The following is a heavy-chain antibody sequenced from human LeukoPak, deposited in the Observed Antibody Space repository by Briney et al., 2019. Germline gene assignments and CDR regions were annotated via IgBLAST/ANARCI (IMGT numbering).Heavy chain of an antibody. CDR1: GGSISSYY. CDR2: IYYSGST. D-gene: IGHD3-9*01. Sequence: PSETLSLTCTVSGGSISSYYWSWIRQPPGKGLEWIGYIYYSGSTNYNPSLKSRVTISVDTSKNQFSLKLSSVTAADTAVYYCAGYDILTGYAGGYWYFDLWGRGTLVTVSS. J-gene: IGHJ2*01. CDR3: AGYDILTGYAGGYWYFDL. V-gene: IGHV4-59*08.